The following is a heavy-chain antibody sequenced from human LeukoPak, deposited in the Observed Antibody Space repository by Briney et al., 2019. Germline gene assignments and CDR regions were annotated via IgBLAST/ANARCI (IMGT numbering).Heavy chain of an antibody. V-gene: IGHV3-20*04. CDR3: ARSRYYYDSSGYSN. CDR1: GFTFDDYG. J-gene: IGHJ4*02. D-gene: IGHD3-22*01. Sequence: VGSLRLSRAASGFTFDDYGMRWVRQAPGTGPERVSGINWSGGSTGYADSVKGRFTISRDNAKNSLYLQMNSLRAEDTALYYCARSRYYYDSSGYSNWGQGTLVTVSS. CDR2: INWSGGST.